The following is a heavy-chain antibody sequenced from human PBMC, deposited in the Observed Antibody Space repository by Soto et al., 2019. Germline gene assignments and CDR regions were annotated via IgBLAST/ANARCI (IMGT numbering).Heavy chain of an antibody. Sequence: QVQLQESGPGLVKPSETLSLTCTVSGGSVSSGSYYWSWIRQPPGKGLEWIGYIYYSGSTNYNPSLKIRVTISVDTAKSQFSLKLSSVTAADTAVYYCARKKYYYGSGIGYWGQGTLVTVSS. J-gene: IGHJ4*02. CDR2: IYYSGST. D-gene: IGHD3-10*01. CDR3: ARKKYYYGSGIGY. CDR1: GGSVSSGSYY. V-gene: IGHV4-61*01.